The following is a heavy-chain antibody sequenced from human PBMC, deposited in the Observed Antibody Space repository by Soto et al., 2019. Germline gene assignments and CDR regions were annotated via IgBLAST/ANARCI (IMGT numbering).Heavy chain of an antibody. CDR2: VYFSGST. CDR1: GGSINGYY. CDR3: ARQEAVPGTPFDS. V-gene: IGHV4-59*01. D-gene: IGHD6-19*01. Sequence: QVHLQESGPGLVKPSETLSLTCTVSGGSINGYYWNWIRQLPGKGLEWLGYVYFSGSTHYNPSLKTRLTISVDTSKKQFSLKLSSVTAADTAVYFCARQEAVPGTPFDSWGQGTLVSVSS. J-gene: IGHJ4*02.